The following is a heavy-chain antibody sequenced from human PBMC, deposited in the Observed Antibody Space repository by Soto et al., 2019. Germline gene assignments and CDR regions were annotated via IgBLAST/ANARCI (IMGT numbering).Heavy chain of an antibody. V-gene: IGHV3-74*01. CDR1: GFTFSSSW. J-gene: IGHJ4*02. CDR2: INSDGSST. D-gene: IGHD2-8*02. CDR3: AQVLVGGYFDY. Sequence: EVQLVESGGGLVQPGGSLRLSCVVSGFTFSSSWMHWVRQVPGQGPVWVSRINSDGSSTRYADSVEGRFTISRDNAKNTLYLQMNSLRVEDTAVYDCAQVLVGGYFDYWGQGTLVTVSS.